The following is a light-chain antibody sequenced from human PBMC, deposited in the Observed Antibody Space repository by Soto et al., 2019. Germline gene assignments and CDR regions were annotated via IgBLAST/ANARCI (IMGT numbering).Light chain of an antibody. CDR1: QSVSSY. J-gene: IGKJ1*01. Sequence: EILMTQAPATLSMSPAERASLSCRASQSVSSYLAWYQQKPGQVPRLLIYDASNRATGIPARFSGSGSGTDFTLTISRLEPEDFAVYYCKQYGSATWWTFGQGTKVDIK. CDR2: DAS. CDR3: KQYGSATWWT. V-gene: IGKV3-11*01.